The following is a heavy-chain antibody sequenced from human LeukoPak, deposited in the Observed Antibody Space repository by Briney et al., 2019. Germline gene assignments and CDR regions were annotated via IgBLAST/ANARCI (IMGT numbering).Heavy chain of an antibody. V-gene: IGHV4-59*08. J-gene: IGHJ4*02. CDR2: IYYSGST. CDR1: GGSISSYY. Sequence: TSSETLSLTCTVSGGSISSYYWSWIRQPPGKGLEWIGYIYYSGSTNYNPSLKSRVTISVDTSKNQFSLKLSSVTAADTAVYYCARHGKMATISYWGQGTLVTVSS. CDR3: ARHGKMATISY. D-gene: IGHD5-24*01.